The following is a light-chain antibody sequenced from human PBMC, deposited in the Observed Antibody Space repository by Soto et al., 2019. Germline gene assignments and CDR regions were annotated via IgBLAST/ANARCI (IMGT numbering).Light chain of an antibody. V-gene: IGKV3-15*01. Sequence: EIVLTQSPATLSVSPGERVTLSCRASESVRGNLAWYQQRPGQSPILLIYDSSTRATGIPARFGGSGAGTEFTLPISSLQSEDFAMYYCQQYNNWPRTFGQGTTVEIK. CDR1: ESVRGN. CDR3: QQYNNWPRT. CDR2: DSS. J-gene: IGKJ1*01.